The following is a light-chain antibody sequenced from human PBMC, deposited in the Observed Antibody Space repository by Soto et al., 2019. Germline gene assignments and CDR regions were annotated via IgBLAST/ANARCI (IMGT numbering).Light chain of an antibody. Sequence: DIQMTQSPSTVSAYVGDSVTITCRASQSITTWLAWYQQRPGKAPKLLIYDASSLESGVPSRFSGSGAGTEFTLTISSLQPDDFATYYCQHYYGFSRTFGQGTKVDIK. CDR3: QHYYGFSRT. J-gene: IGKJ1*01. CDR1: QSITTW. CDR2: DAS. V-gene: IGKV1-5*01.